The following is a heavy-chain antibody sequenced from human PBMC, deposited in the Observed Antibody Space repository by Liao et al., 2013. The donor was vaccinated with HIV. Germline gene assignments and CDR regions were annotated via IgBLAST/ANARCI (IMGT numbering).Heavy chain of an antibody. D-gene: IGHD3-9*01. CDR1: GGSFSSSSYY. Sequence: QLQLQESGPGLVKPSETLSLTCTVSGGSFSSSSYYWGWIRQPAGKALEWIGRIYTSGSINYNPSLKSRVTMSVDTSKNQFSLKLSSVTAADTAVYYCAGHLGIPILSYFDCWGQGALVTVSS. J-gene: IGHJ4*02. V-gene: IGHV4-61*02. CDR3: AGHLGIPILSYFDC. CDR2: IYTSGSI.